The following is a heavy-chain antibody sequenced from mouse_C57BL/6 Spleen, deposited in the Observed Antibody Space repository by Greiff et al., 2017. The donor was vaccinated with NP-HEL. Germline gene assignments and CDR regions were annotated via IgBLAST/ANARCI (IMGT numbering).Heavy chain of an antibody. CDR3: ARGGYSNYGYFDV. J-gene: IGHJ1*03. V-gene: IGHV14-2*01. CDR2: IDPEDGET. Sequence: DVQLQESGAELVKPGASVKLSCTASGFNIKDYYMHWVKQRTEQGLEWIGRIDPEDGETKYAQKFQGKATITADTSSNTAYLQLSSLTSEDTAVYYGARGGYSNYGYFDVWGTGTTVTVSS. CDR1: GFNIKDYY. D-gene: IGHD2-5*01.